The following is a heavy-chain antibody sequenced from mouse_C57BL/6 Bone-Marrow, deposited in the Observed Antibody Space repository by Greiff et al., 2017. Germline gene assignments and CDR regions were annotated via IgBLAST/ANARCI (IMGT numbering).Heavy chain of an antibody. Sequence: EVQGVESGGDLVKPGGSLKLSCAASGFTFSSSGMSWVRQTPDKRLAWVATISSGGSYTYYPESVKGRFTISRDNAKNTLYLQMRSLKSEDTSMYYCASYYYGSSGWGQGTLVTVSA. V-gene: IGHV5-6*01. J-gene: IGHJ3*01. CDR2: ISSGGSYT. CDR3: ASYYYGSSG. D-gene: IGHD1-1*01. CDR1: GFTFSSSG.